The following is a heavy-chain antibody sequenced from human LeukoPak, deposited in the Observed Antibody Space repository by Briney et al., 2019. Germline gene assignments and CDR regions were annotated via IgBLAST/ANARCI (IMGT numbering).Heavy chain of an antibody. D-gene: IGHD4-17*01. CDR3: ARLQDYGDYPTAYFDY. V-gene: IGHV4-59*01. J-gene: IGHJ4*02. Sequence: SETLSLTCTVSGGSISGYYRSWMRQSPGKGLEWIGYIDYSGSANYNPSLKSRVTISLDTSKNQFSLNLISVTAADTAVYYCARLQDYGDYPTAYFDYWGQGTLVTVSS. CDR1: GGSISGYY. CDR2: IDYSGSA.